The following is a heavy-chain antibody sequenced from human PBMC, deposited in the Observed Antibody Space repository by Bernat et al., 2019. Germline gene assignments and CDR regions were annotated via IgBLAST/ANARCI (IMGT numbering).Heavy chain of an antibody. J-gene: IGHJ3*01. CDR1: GFTFSSYS. Sequence: EVQLVESGGGLVKPGGSLRLSCAASGFTFSSYSMNWVRQAPGKGLEWVSSISSSSSYIYYADSVQRRFTISRDHATNSLYLQMNSVRAADTAVYYCARGCGSSGYFHDAFEFWGQGTLVTVSS. CDR2: ISSSSSYI. V-gene: IGHV3-21*01. CDR3: ARGCGSSGYFHDAFEF. D-gene: IGHD2-15*01.